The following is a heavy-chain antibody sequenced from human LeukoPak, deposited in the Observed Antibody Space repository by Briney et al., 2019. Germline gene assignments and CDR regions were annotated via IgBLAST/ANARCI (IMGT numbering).Heavy chain of an antibody. CDR3: VRQMIRFRFDP. V-gene: IGHV3-7*01. CDR1: GYTFGDYG. J-gene: IGHJ5*02. D-gene: IGHD3-16*01. CDR2: INPDGSQK. Sequence: GGSLRLSCAASGYTFGDYGMSWVRQVPGKGLEWVADINPDGSQKYSVDSVKGRFTISRDNAKNSLFLQMNSLRAEDTAVYYCVRQMIRFRFDPWGQGTQVTVSS.